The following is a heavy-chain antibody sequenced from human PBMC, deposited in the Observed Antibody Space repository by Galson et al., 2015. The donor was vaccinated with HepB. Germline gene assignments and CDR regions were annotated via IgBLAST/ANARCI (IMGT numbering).Heavy chain of an antibody. CDR3: ASLTAAGQLYYHYYVMDV. V-gene: IGHV4-4*02. Sequence: SETLSLTCAVSGGSITSRNWWSWVRQPPGKGLEWIGDILHSGRTNYNPSLKSRVTISVDKSNNHLSLKMSSVTAADSAVYYCASLTAAGQLYYHYYVMDVWGQGTTVTVSS. D-gene: IGHD6-25*01. CDR1: GGSITSRNW. CDR2: ILHSGRT. J-gene: IGHJ6*02.